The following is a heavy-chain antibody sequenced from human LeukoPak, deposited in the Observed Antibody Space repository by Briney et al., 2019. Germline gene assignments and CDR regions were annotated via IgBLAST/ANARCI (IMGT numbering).Heavy chain of an antibody. J-gene: IGHJ4*02. D-gene: IGHD2-21*02. CDR2: ISAYNGNT. Sequence: ASVKVSCKASGYTFTSYGIGWVRQAPGQGLEWMGWISAYNGNTNYAQKLQGRVTMTTDTSTSTAYMELRSLRSDDTAVYYCARDRPVVTAMYDYFDYWGQGTLVTVSS. CDR1: GYTFTSYG. V-gene: IGHV1-18*01. CDR3: ARDRPVVTAMYDYFDY.